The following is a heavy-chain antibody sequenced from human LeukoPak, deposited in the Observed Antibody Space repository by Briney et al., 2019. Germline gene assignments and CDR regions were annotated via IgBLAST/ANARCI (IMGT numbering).Heavy chain of an antibody. Sequence: PGGSVRLSCAASGFTFSSYAMSWVRQAPGKGLEWVSAISGSGGSTYYADSVKGRFTISRDNSKNTLYLQMNSLRAEDTAVYYCAKDTGDYDAFDIWGQGTMVTVSS. J-gene: IGHJ3*02. CDR3: AKDTGDYDAFDI. CDR1: GFTFSSYA. CDR2: ISGSGGST. V-gene: IGHV3-23*01. D-gene: IGHD2-8*02.